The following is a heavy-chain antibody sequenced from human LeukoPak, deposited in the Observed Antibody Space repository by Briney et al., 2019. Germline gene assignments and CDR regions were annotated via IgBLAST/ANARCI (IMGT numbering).Heavy chain of an antibody. Sequence: GRSLRLSCAASGFIFSRYWMHCVRQDPGKGLVWVSGINSDGSSTNYADSVKGRFTISRDNAKNTLYLQMNSLRAEDTAVYYCARVWFRDDGAFDIWGQGTMVTVSS. CDR2: INSDGSST. CDR3: ARVWFRDDGAFDI. J-gene: IGHJ3*02. CDR1: GFIFSRYW. D-gene: IGHD3-9*01. V-gene: IGHV3-74*01.